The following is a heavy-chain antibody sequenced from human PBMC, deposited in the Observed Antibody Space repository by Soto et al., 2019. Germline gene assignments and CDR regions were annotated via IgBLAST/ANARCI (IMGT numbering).Heavy chain of an antibody. Sequence: QVQLVESGGGLVKPGGSLRLSCAASGFTFSDYYMSWIRQAPGKGLEWVSYISSSSSYTNYADSVKGRFTISRDNAKNSLYLQMNSLRAEDTAVYYCARDRSEWELLSIYYYGMDVWGQGTTVTVSS. V-gene: IGHV3-11*06. CDR3: ARDRSEWELLSIYYYGMDV. J-gene: IGHJ6*02. D-gene: IGHD1-26*01. CDR1: GFTFSDYY. CDR2: ISSSSSYT.